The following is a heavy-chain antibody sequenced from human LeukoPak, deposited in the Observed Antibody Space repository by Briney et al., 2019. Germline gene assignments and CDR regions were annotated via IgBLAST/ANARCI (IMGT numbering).Heavy chain of an antibody. Sequence: GGSLRLSCAASGFTFSSYWMHWVRQAPGKGLVWVSRINSDGSSTSYAGSVKGRFTISRDNAKNTLYLQMNSLRAEDTAVYYCARSLPTTYRFDPWGQGTLVTVSS. J-gene: IGHJ5*02. D-gene: IGHD1-14*01. V-gene: IGHV3-74*01. CDR2: INSDGSST. CDR3: ARSLPTTYRFDP. CDR1: GFTFSSYW.